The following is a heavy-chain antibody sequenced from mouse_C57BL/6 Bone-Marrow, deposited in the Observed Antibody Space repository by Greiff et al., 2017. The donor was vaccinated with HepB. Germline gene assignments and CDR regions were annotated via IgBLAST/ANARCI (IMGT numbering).Heavy chain of an antibody. V-gene: IGHV14-4*01. CDR2: IDPENGDT. J-gene: IGHJ1*03. D-gene: IGHD1-1*01. CDR1: GFNIKDDY. CDR3: YYYGSSYDWYFYV. Sequence: VHVKQSGAELVRPGASVKLSCTASGFNIKDDYMHWVKQRPEQGLEWIGWIDPENGDTEYASKLQGKATITADTSSNTAYLQLSILTSEDTAVYYCYYYGSSYDWYFYVWGTGTTVTVAS.